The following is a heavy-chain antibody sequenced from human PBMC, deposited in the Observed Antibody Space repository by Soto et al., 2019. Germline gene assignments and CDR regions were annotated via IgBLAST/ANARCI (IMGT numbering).Heavy chain of an antibody. Sequence: GGSLRLSCAASGFTFSSYSMNWVRQAPGKGLEWVSSISSSSSYIYYADSVKGRFTISRDNAKNSLCLQMNSLRAEDTAVYYCARNPTSLTYYDFWSGPRDYYGMDVWGQGTTVTVSS. D-gene: IGHD3-3*01. CDR2: ISSSSSYI. V-gene: IGHV3-21*01. J-gene: IGHJ6*02. CDR3: ARNPTSLTYYDFWSGPRDYYGMDV. CDR1: GFTFSSYS.